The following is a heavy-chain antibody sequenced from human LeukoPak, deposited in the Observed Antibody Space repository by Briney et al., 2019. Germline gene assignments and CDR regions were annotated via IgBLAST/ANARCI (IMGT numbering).Heavy chain of an antibody. CDR1: GFTFEDYA. V-gene: IGHV3-9*01. CDR3: AKLRGWFDPIDY. Sequence: PGGSLRLSCAASGFTFEDYAMHWVRQVPGKGLEWVSGISWNSGNIGYADSVKGRFTISRDNAKNSLYLQMNSLRAEDTALYYCAKLRGWFDPIDYWGQGTLVTVSS. D-gene: IGHD3-10*01. CDR2: ISWNSGNI. J-gene: IGHJ4*02.